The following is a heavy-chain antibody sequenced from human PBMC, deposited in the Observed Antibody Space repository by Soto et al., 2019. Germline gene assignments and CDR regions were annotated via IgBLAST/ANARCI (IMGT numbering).Heavy chain of an antibody. CDR2: IYYSGST. Sequence: SETLSLTCTVSGGSISSSSYYWGWIRQPPGKGLEWIGSIYYSGSTYYNPSLKSRVTISVDTSKNQFSLKLSSVTAADTAVYYCAINSGSYDWFEPWGQGTLVTVSS. CDR1: GGSISSSSYY. V-gene: IGHV4-39*01. D-gene: IGHD1-26*01. CDR3: AINSGSYDWFEP. J-gene: IGHJ5*02.